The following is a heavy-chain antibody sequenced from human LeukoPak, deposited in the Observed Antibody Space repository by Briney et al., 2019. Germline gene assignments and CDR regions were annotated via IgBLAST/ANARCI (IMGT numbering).Heavy chain of an antibody. CDR1: GGSISSSSYY. CDR3: ARGVGGNYDILTGYYNVIDY. CDR2: IYYSGST. V-gene: IGHV4-39*07. D-gene: IGHD3-9*01. J-gene: IGHJ4*02. Sequence: ASETLSLTCTVSGGSISSSSYYWGWIRQPPGKGLEWIGSIYYSGSTYYSPSLKSRVTISVDTSKNQFSLKLSSVTAADTAVYYCARGVGGNYDILTGYYNVIDYWGQGTLVTVSS.